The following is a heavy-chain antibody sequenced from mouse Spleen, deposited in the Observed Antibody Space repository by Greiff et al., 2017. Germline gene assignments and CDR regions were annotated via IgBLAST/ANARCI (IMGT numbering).Heavy chain of an antibody. J-gene: IGHJ4*01. CDR2: IDPENGDT. CDR3: TSTIVTTGAMDY. Sequence: EVQVVESGAELVRPGASVKLSCTASGFNIKDDYMHWVKQRPEQGLEWIGWIDPENGDTEYASKFQGKATITADTSSNTAYLQLSSLTSEDTAVYYCTSTIVTTGAMDYWGQGTSVTVSS. V-gene: IGHV14-4*01. D-gene: IGHD2-5*01. CDR1: GFNIKDDY.